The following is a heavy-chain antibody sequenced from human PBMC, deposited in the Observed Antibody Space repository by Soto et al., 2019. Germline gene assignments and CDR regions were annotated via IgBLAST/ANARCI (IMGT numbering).Heavy chain of an antibody. Sequence: QVQLVQSGAEVRKPGSSVRVSCKASGGSFNRHTISWVREAPGQGLEWVGGSSPIFGTANHAQKFQGRVTIIADESTSTVYMELSSLRSDDTAIYYCARGWGYDSTDYYYAYWGQGTLVIVSS. J-gene: IGHJ4*02. V-gene: IGHV1-69*01. CDR1: GGSFNRHT. D-gene: IGHD3-22*01. CDR3: ARGWGYDSTDYYYAY. CDR2: SSPIFGTA.